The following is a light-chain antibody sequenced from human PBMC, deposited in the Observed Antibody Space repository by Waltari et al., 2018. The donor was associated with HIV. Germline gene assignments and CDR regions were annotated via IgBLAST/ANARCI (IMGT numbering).Light chain of an antibody. Sequence: HSALTQPASVSGSPGQSITISCTGTSRDVGGCNYVSWYQQHPGKAPKLMIYDVTNRPSGVSIRFSGSKSGNTASLTISGLQADDEADYYCSSYTSTTTLDFGAGTKVTVL. V-gene: IGLV2-14*01. J-gene: IGLJ1*01. CDR2: DVT. CDR3: SSYTSTTTLD. CDR1: SRDVGGCNY.